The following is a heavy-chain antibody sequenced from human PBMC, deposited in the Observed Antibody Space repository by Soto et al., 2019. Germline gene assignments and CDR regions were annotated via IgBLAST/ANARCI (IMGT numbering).Heavy chain of an antibody. CDR2: ISGGGDAA. CDR3: ARKILGSTTRPNYWYFDL. D-gene: IGHD7-27*01. V-gene: IGHV3-23*01. J-gene: IGHJ2*01. Sequence: EVQVLESGGGLVQPGGSLRLSCAGSGFTFINYAMNWVRQAPGMGLEWVSSISGGGDAAFFPDSVRGRFTIYRDNSKNTVTLQMNSLGVDDTAVYYCARKILGSTTRPNYWYFDLWGRGTLVTVSS. CDR1: GFTFINYA.